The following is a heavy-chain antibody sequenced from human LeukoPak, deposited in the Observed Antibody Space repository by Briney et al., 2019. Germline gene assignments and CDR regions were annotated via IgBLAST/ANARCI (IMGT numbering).Heavy chain of an antibody. CDR2: INHSGST. J-gene: IGHJ4*02. CDR3: ASYSSSSEYYFDY. Sequence: SSETLSLTCAVYGGSFSGYYWSWIRQPPGKGLEWIGEINHSGSTNYNPSLKSRVTISVDTSKNQFSLKLSSVTAADTAVYYCASYSSSSEYYFDYWGQGTLVTVSS. V-gene: IGHV4-34*01. CDR1: GGSFSGYY. D-gene: IGHD6-13*01.